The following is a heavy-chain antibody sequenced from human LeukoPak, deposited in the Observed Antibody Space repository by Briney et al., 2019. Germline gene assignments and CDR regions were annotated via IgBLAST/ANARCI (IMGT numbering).Heavy chain of an antibody. CDR1: GFTFSSYA. D-gene: IGHD3-9*01. CDR2: INHSGST. V-gene: IGHV4-34*01. J-gene: IGHJ4*02. Sequence: GSLRLSCAASGFTFSSYAMSWVRQPPGKGLEWIGEINHSGSTNYNPSLKSRVTISVDTSKNQFSLKLSSVTAADTAVYYCARGNLPLRYFDWLLYSTLFDYWGQGTLVTVSS. CDR3: ARGNLPLRYFDWLLYSTLFDY.